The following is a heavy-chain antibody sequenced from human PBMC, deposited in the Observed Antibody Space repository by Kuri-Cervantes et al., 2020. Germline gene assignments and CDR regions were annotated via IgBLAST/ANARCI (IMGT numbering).Heavy chain of an antibody. CDR1: GSTFSGYG. J-gene: IGHJ4*02. CDR3: VRDSYWSSLN. Sequence: GGSLRLSCAASGSTFSGYGMHWVRQAPGKGLEWVAVIWYDGSNKYYADSVKGRFTISRDNAKNSLYLQMNDLRAEDTAVYYCVRDSYWSSLNWGQGTLVTVSS. D-gene: IGHD1-26*01. CDR2: IWYDGSNK. V-gene: IGHV3-33*01.